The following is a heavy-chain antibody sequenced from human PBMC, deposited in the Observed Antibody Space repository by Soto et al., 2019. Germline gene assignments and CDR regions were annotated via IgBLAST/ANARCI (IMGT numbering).Heavy chain of an antibody. CDR1: GFTFSDYA. Sequence: PGGSLRLSCAASGFTFSDYAMTWVRQAPGKGLEWVSDISDGDGDTHYADSVRGRFVISRDNSKNTLFLEMNSLRAEDAAVYYCAKGRTYFDFWGQGSLVTVSS. CDR2: ISDGDGDT. CDR3: AKGRTYFDF. J-gene: IGHJ4*02. V-gene: IGHV3-23*01.